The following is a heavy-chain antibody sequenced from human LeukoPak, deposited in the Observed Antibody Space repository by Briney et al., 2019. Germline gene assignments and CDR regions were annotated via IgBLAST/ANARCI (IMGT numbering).Heavy chain of an antibody. J-gene: IGHJ6*02. CDR3: ARHTPENRRNGMDV. Sequence: SETLSLTCTVSGGSISGYYWSWIRQPPGKGLEWIGYIYYSGSTNYNPSLKSRVTISVDTSKNQFSLKLSSVTAADTAVYYCARHTPENRRNGMDVWGQGTTVTVSS. CDR1: GGSISGYY. CDR2: IYYSGST. D-gene: IGHD2/OR15-2a*01. V-gene: IGHV4-59*08.